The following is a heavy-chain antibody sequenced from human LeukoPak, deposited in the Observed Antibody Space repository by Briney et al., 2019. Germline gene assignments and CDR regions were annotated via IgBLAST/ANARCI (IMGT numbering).Heavy chain of an antibody. CDR1: GGTFSSYA. J-gene: IGHJ6*02. Sequence: SVKVSCKASGGTFSSYAISWVRQAPGQGLEWMGGIIPIFGTANYAQKFQGRVTITADESTSTAYMELSSLRSEDMAVYYCARGSWYSSGWTMAYYYGMDVWGQGTTVTVSS. CDR2: IIPIFGTA. CDR3: ARGSWYSSGWTMAYYYGMDV. D-gene: IGHD6-19*01. V-gene: IGHV1-69*01.